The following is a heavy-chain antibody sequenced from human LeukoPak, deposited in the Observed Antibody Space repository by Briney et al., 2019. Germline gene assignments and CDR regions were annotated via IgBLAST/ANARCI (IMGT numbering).Heavy chain of an antibody. J-gene: IGHJ6*03. V-gene: IGHV4-38-2*02. CDR1: GYSISNGHY. Sequence: SETLSLTCSVSGYSISNGHYWGWIWQPPGKGLEWIGSVYGSGSTYYNTSLKSRVTISVDTSKNQFSLSLNYVTVADTAVYFCARGPFGSGNYYHYYYMDVWGKGTTVTVSS. CDR3: ARGPFGSGNYYHYYYMDV. CDR2: VYGSGST. D-gene: IGHD3-10*01.